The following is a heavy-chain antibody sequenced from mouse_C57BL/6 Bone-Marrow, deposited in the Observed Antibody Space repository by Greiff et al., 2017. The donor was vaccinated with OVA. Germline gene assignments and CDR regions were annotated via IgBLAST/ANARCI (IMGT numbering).Heavy chain of an antibody. J-gene: IGHJ1*03. V-gene: IGHV3-6*01. D-gene: IGHD1-1*01. CDR1: GYSITSGYY. CDR3: ASRGSTSWYFDV. CDR2: ISYDGSN. Sequence: EVQRVESGPGLVKPSQSLSLTCSVTGYSITSGYYWNWIRQFPGNKLEWMVYISYDGSNNYNPSLKNRITITRDTSKNQFFLKLNSVTTEDTATYYGASRGSTSWYFDVWGTGTTVTVSS.